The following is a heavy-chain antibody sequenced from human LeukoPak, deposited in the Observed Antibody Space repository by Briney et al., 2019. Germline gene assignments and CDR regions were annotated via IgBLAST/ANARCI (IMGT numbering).Heavy chain of an antibody. CDR1: GYTFTNYD. V-gene: IGHV1-8*01. J-gene: IGHJ4*02. CDR3: ARGQIHGWDYFDF. Sequence: ASVKVSCTTSGYTFTNYDINWVRQATGQGLEWMGWMNPNSGNTGYAQKFQGRVTMTRNTSISTAYMELSSLRSEDTAVYYCARGQIHGWDYFDFWGQGTLVTVSS. CDR2: MNPNSGNT. D-gene: IGHD6-19*01.